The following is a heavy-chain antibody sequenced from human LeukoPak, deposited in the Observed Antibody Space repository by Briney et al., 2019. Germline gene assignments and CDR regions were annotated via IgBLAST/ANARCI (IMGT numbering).Heavy chain of an antibody. CDR1: GFTFSSYA. CDR2: ISYDGSNK. V-gene: IGHV3-30-3*01. D-gene: IGHD4-17*01. Sequence: GGSLRLSCAASGFTFSSYAMHWVRQAPGKGLEWVAVISYDGSNKYYADSVKGRFTISRDNSKNTLYLQMNSLRSDDTAVYYCARESYGDSDYWGQGTLVTVSS. J-gene: IGHJ4*02. CDR3: ARESYGDSDY.